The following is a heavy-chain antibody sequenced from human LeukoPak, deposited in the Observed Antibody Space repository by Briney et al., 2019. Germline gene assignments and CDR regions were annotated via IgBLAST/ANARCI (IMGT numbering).Heavy chain of an antibody. CDR1: EFTFGDYA. Sequence: PGGSLRLSCTASEFTFGDYAMSWVRQAPGKGLEWVGFIRRKAYGGTTGYAASVKGRFTISRDDSKSIAYLQMNSLKTEDTAVYFCTSGVAGLDYWGQGTLVTVSS. D-gene: IGHD6-19*01. V-gene: IGHV3-49*04. CDR3: TSGVAGLDY. CDR2: IRRKAYGGTT. J-gene: IGHJ4*02.